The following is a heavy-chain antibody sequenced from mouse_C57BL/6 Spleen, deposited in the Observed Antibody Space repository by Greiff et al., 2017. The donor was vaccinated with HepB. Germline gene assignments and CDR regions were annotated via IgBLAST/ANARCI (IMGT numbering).Heavy chain of an antibody. CDR2: IYPSDSET. Sequence: QVQLQQPGAELVRPGSSVKLSCKASGYTFTSYWMDWVKQRPGQGLEWIGNIYPSDSETHYNQKFKDKATLTVDKSSTTAYMQLSSLTSEDSAVYYCARRGDYDRGAFDYWGQGTTLTVSS. D-gene: IGHD2-4*01. CDR3: ARRGDYDRGAFDY. V-gene: IGHV1-61*01. J-gene: IGHJ2*01. CDR1: GYTFTSYW.